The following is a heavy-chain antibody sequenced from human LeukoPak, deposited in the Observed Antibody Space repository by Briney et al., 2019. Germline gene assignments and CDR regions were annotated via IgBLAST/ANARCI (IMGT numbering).Heavy chain of an antibody. CDR3: ARGLDRYDSGRDGFDI. D-gene: IGHD3-22*01. CDR2: IFTSGTT. CDR1: GDSMTYYY. Sequence: PSETLSLTCTVSGDSMTYYYWNWVRQPAGKGLQWIGRIFTSGTTHYNPSLNSRVAMSVDSSKNQFSLTLTSMTAADTAVYYCARGLDRYDSGRDGFDIWGQGKMVTVSS. V-gene: IGHV4-4*07. J-gene: IGHJ3*02.